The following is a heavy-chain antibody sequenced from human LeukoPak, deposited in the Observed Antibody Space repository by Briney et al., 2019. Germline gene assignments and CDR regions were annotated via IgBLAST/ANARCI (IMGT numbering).Heavy chain of an antibody. Sequence: ASVKVSCKASGGTFSSYAISWVRQAPGQGLEWMGGIIPIFGTANYAQKFQGRVTITTDESTSTAYMELSSLRSEDTAVYYCASFSGSPGYFQHWGQGTLVTVSS. J-gene: IGHJ1*01. CDR3: ASFSGSPGYFQH. D-gene: IGHD6-6*01. CDR2: IIPIFGTA. V-gene: IGHV1-69*05. CDR1: GGTFSSYA.